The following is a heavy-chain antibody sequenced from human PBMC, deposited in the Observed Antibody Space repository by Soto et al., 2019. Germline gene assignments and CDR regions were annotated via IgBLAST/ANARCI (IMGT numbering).Heavy chain of an antibody. V-gene: IGHV4-59*01. Sequence: SETLSLTCTVSGGSISSYYWSWIRQPPGKGLEWIGYIYYSGSTNYNPSLKSRVTISVDTSKNQFSLKLSSVTAADTAVYYCARAGEVSSWYIFDYWGQGTLVTVSS. CDR2: IYYSGST. CDR3: ARAGEVSSWYIFDY. J-gene: IGHJ4*02. D-gene: IGHD6-13*01. CDR1: GGSISSYY.